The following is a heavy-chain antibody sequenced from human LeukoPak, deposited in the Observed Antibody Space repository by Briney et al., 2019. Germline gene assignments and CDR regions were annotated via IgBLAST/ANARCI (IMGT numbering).Heavy chain of an antibody. D-gene: IGHD1-26*01. J-gene: IGHJ3*02. CDR3: ATLPIVGATAFDS. CDR2: INPSGGST. CDR1: GYTFTSYY. Sequence: GASVKVSCKASGYTFTSYYMHWVRQAPGQGLEWMGIINPSGGSTSYAQKFQGRVTMTRDTSTSTVYMELSSLRSEDTAVYYCATLPIVGATAFDSWGQGTMVTVSS. V-gene: IGHV1-46*01.